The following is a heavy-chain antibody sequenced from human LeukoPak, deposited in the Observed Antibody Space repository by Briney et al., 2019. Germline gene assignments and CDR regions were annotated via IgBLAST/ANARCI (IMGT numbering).Heavy chain of an antibody. Sequence: SVKVSCKASGGTFSSYAISWVRQAPGQGLEWMGGIIPIFGTANYAQKFQGRVAITADESTSTAYMELSSLRSEDTAVYYCAREVGLGYCSGGSCYSFDNWFDPWGQGTLVTVSS. V-gene: IGHV1-69*13. D-gene: IGHD2-15*01. CDR2: IIPIFGTA. J-gene: IGHJ5*02. CDR3: AREVGLGYCSGGSCYSFDNWFDP. CDR1: GGTFSSYA.